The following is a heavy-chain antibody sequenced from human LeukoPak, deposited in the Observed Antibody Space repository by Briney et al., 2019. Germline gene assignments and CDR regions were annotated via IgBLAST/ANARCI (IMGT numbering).Heavy chain of an antibody. CDR2: IYHSGST. D-gene: IGHD1-26*01. Sequence: SETLSLTCTVSGGSISSGGYYWSWIRQPPGKGLECIGYIYHSGSTYYNPSLKSRVTISVDRSKNQFSLKLSSVTAADKAVYYCARDQVGARRSYFDYWGQGTLVTVSS. CDR1: GGSISSGGYY. J-gene: IGHJ4*02. V-gene: IGHV4-30-2*01. CDR3: ARDQVGARRSYFDY.